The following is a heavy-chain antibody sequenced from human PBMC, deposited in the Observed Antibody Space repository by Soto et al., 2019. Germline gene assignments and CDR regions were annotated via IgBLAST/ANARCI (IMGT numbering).Heavy chain of an antibody. CDR1: GFTFSNAW. CDR2: IKSKTDGGTT. J-gene: IGHJ3*01. D-gene: IGHD3-16*01. CDR3: TTVQYDYAIGGS. Sequence: EVQLVESGGGLVKPGGSLRLSCAASGFTFSNAWMSWVRQAPGQGLELVGRIKSKTDGGTTDYAAHVKGRFTISRDDSKNTLYLQMNSLTTDDTAVYYCTTVQYDYAIGGSWGQGTMITVSS. V-gene: IGHV3-15*01.